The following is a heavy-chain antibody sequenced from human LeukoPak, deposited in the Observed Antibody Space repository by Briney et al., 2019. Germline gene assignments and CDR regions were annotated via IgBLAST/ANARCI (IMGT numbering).Heavy chain of an antibody. CDR1: GFTFSSYA. CDR2: ISGSGGST. V-gene: IGHV3-23*01. J-gene: IGHJ4*02. D-gene: IGHD3-3*01. Sequence: GGSLRLSCAASGFTFSSYAMSWVRQAPGKGLEWVSAISGSGGSTYYADSVKGRFTISRDNSKNTLYLQMNSLRAEDTAVYYCAKIVLRFLEWLLDYWGQGTLVTVSS. CDR3: AKIVLRFLEWLLDY.